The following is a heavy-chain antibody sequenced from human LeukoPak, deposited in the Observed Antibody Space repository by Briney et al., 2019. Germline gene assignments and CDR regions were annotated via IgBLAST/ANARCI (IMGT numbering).Heavy chain of an antibody. CDR2: IYHSGST. CDR3: ARGLGIRHQFDY. CDR1: GGSISSGGYS. Sequence: PSQTLSLTCAVSGGSISSGGYSWSWIRQPPGKGLEWIGYIYHSGSTYYNPSLKSRVTISVDRSKNQFSLKLSSVTAADTAVYYCARGLGIRHQFDYWGQGTLVTVSS. J-gene: IGHJ4*02. V-gene: IGHV4-30-2*01. D-gene: IGHD7-27*01.